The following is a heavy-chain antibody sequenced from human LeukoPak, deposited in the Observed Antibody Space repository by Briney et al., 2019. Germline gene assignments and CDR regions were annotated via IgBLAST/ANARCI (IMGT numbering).Heavy chain of an antibody. V-gene: IGHV3-23*01. Sequence: GGSLRLSCASSGFTFSSYAMSWVRQAPGKGLEWVSAITASGGSTYYADSVKGRFTISRDNSKNTLPLQMNSLRAEDTAVYYCAKGEGYNYGYYFDYWGQGTLVTVSS. CDR3: AKGEGYNYGYYFDY. CDR1: GFTFSSYA. CDR2: ITASGGST. D-gene: IGHD5-18*01. J-gene: IGHJ4*02.